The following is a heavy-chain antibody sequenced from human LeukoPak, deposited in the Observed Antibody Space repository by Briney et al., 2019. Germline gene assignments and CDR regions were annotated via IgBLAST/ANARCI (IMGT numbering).Heavy chain of an antibody. D-gene: IGHD5-24*01. CDR3: GRYGLSGKGYTSYFYYGMDF. J-gene: IGHJ6*02. V-gene: IGHV5-51*01. Sequence: GESLKISFTASGYRFSKYLIDWVRPTPGKGLEWMGFIYSDESLILYSPSFEGLVTISAHNSINTAYLQWNSLKAWDTAMYYCGRYGLSGKGYTSYFYYGMDFWGQGSAVTVSS. CDR2: IYSDESLI. CDR1: GYRFSKYL.